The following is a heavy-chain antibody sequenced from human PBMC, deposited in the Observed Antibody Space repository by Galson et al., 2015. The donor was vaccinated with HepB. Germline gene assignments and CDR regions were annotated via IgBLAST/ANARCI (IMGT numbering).Heavy chain of an antibody. Sequence: SLRLSCAASGFTFFNAWMRWVRQAPGKGLEWVGRIRSKTDGGTTDYAAPVKGRFTISRDDSRKTLYLQINSVKTEDTAMYYCSIATGRDQHWGQGTLVTVSS. CDR2: IRSKTDGGTT. J-gene: IGHJ1*01. V-gene: IGHV3-15*01. CDR3: SIATGRDQH. CDR1: GFTFFNAW. D-gene: IGHD4-11*01.